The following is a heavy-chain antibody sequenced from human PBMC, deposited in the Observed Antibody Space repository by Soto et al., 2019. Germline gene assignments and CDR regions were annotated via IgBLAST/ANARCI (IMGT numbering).Heavy chain of an antibody. CDR1: GGSISSYY. Sequence: SETLSLTWTVSGGSISSYYWSWIRQPPGKGLEWIGYIYYSGSTNYNPSLKSRVTISVDTSKNQFSLKLSSVTAADTAVYYCARVYGGRGRGNWFDPWGQGTLVTVSS. D-gene: IGHD4-17*01. V-gene: IGHV4-59*01. J-gene: IGHJ5*02. CDR2: IYYSGST. CDR3: ARVYGGRGRGNWFDP.